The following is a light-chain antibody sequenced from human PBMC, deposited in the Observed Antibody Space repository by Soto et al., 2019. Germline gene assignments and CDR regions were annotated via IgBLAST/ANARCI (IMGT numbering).Light chain of an antibody. V-gene: IGKV1-39*01. J-gene: IGKJ5*01. CDR1: QSISNY. CDR2: AAS. CDR3: QQGSTTPIT. Sequence: DIQMTQSPSSLSAFVGDRVTITCRASQSISNYLHWYQQKPGKAPKLLIFAASILQSGVPSRFSGSGSGTDFTLSISSLQPEDFSTHYCQQGSTTPITFGLGPRLEI.